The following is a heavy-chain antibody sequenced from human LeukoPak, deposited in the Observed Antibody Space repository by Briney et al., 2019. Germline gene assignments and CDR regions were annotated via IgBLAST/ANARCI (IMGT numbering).Heavy chain of an antibody. J-gene: IGHJ4*02. CDR1: GYTFTGYY. V-gene: IGHV1-2*02. Sequence: ASVKVSCKASGYTFTGYYMHWVRQAPGQGLEWMGWINPNSGGTNYAQKFQGRVTMTRDTSISTAYMELSRLRSDDTAVYYCARNLGVIAARPGLGVGYWGQGTLVTVSS. CDR2: INPNSGGT. CDR3: ARNLGVIAARPGLGVGY. D-gene: IGHD6-6*01.